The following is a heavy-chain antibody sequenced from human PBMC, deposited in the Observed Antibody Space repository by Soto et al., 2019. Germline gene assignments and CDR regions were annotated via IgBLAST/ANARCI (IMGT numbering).Heavy chain of an antibody. D-gene: IGHD3-10*01. Sequence: EVQLLESGGGLVQPGGSLRLSCAASGFTFSSYAMSWVRQAPGKGLEWVSAISGSGGSTYYADSVKGRFTISRDNSKNTLYMQMNSLRAEDTAVYYCAKLTGWFGAFDIWGQGTMVTVSS. CDR2: ISGSGGST. CDR3: AKLTGWFGAFDI. V-gene: IGHV3-23*01. J-gene: IGHJ3*02. CDR1: GFTFSSYA.